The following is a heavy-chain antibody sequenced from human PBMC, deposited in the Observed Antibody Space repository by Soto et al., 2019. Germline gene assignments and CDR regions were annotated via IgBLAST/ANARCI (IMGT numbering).Heavy chain of an antibody. CDR1: GGSIRSANW. CDR3: ATYSSNSRDFDY. Sequence: SETLSLTCAVSGGSIRSANWWSWVRQPPGKGLEWIGEIFHSGSTNYNPSLTSRIAISVDKSKNQFSLKLTSVTAADTAMYYCATYSSNSRDFDYWGQGTLVTVSS. CDR2: IFHSGST. J-gene: IGHJ4*02. V-gene: IGHV4-4*02. D-gene: IGHD6-13*01.